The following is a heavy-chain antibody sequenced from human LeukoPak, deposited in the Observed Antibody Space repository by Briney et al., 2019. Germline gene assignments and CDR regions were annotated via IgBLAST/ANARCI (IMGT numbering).Heavy chain of an antibody. V-gene: IGHV1-2*02. CDR1: GYTFTGYY. Sequence: ASVKVSCKASGYTFTGYYMQWVRQAPGQGLEWIGWINPNSGGTNYAQKFQGRVTMTRDTSISTAYMELSRLRSDDTAVYYCARDSLGTVATGREGYFDYWGQGTLVTVSS. D-gene: IGHD6-13*01. CDR2: INPNSGGT. CDR3: ARDSLGTVATGREGYFDY. J-gene: IGHJ4*02.